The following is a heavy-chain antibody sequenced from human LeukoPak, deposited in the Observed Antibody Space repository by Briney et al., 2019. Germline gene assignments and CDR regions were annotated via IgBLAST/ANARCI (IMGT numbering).Heavy chain of an antibody. CDR3: ARDPGHYGSGSYYNTRDYYYYGMDV. J-gene: IGHJ6*02. D-gene: IGHD3-10*01. CDR1: GFTFSSYG. Sequence: GGSLRLSCAASGFTFSSYGMHWVRQAPGKGLEWVAVIWYDGSNKYYADSVKGRFTISRDNSKNTLYLQMNSLRAEDTAAYYCARDPGHYGSGSYYNTRDYYYYGMDVWGQGTTVTVSS. V-gene: IGHV3-33*01. CDR2: IWYDGSNK.